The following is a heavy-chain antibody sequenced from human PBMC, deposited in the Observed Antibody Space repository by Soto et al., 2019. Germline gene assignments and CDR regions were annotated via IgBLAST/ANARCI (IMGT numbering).Heavy chain of an antibody. CDR2: LSDGCGST. V-gene: IGHV3-23*01. CDR3: PKAGPTRTYNWLET. J-gene: IGHJ5*02. Sequence: WWCXGLSGASGGVSCISYAVSWFRHAPGKGLEWVSGLSDGCGSTFYADSVKGRFNISRANAKNTLYMQMRSLRAEDTAVYSCPKAGPTRTYNWLETWGPGTLLTVYS. CDR1: GVSCISYA.